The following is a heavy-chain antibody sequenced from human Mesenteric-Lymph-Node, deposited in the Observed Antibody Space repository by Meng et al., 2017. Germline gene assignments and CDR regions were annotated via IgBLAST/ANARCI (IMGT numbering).Heavy chain of an antibody. Sequence: GESLKISCAASGFTFSNYAMSWVRQAPGMGLEWVSAISGSGGSTYYADSVKGRFTISRDNSKNTLYLQMNSLRGEDTAVYYCARAAGGGTTGTWDAFDIWGQGTMVTVSS. CDR2: ISGSGGST. V-gene: IGHV3-23*01. J-gene: IGHJ3*02. D-gene: IGHD1-1*01. CDR3: ARAAGGGTTGTWDAFDI. CDR1: GFTFSNYA.